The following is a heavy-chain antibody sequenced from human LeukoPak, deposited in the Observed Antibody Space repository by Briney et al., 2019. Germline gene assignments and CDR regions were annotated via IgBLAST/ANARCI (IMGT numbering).Heavy chain of an antibody. D-gene: IGHD6-19*01. Sequence: SSLGKTKQNPKLTCPFSGFSLSNSGVGVGLIRQPPGKALGWLSPIFWGGGKRYSPSLKSRLTITKDTSKNQVVLTMTNMDPVDTATYYCAHRQPGIAVAGMGPPAYGEYFQHWGQGTLVTVSS. CDR3: AHRQPGIAVAGMGPPAYGEYFQH. J-gene: IGHJ1*01. CDR1: GFSLSNSGVG. CDR2: IFWGGGK. V-gene: IGHV2-5*02.